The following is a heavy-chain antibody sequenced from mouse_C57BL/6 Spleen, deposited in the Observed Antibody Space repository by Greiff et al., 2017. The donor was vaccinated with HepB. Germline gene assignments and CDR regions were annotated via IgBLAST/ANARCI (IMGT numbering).Heavy chain of an antibody. Sequence: EVQRVESGEGLVKPGGSLKLSCAASGFTFSSYAMSWVRQTPEKRLEWVAYISNGGDYIYYADTVKGRFTISRDNARNTLYLQMSSLKSEDTAMYYCTNLYYEYPWFACWGQGTLVTVSA. V-gene: IGHV5-9-1*02. J-gene: IGHJ3*01. D-gene: IGHD2-4*01. CDR3: TNLYYEYPWFAC. CDR1: GFTFSSYA. CDR2: ISNGGDYI.